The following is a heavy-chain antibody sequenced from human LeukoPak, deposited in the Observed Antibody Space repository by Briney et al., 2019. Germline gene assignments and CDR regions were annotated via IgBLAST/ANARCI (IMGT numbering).Heavy chain of an antibody. Sequence: GASVKVSCKASGYTFTGYYMHWVRQAPGQGLEWMGWINPNSGGTNYAQKFQGRVTMTRDTSISTAYMELSRLRSDDTAVYYCARDAGFLEWLVPYGMDVWGQGTTVTVSS. CDR3: ARDAGFLEWLVPYGMDV. V-gene: IGHV1-2*02. CDR2: INPNSGGT. CDR1: GYTFTGYY. D-gene: IGHD3-3*01. J-gene: IGHJ6*02.